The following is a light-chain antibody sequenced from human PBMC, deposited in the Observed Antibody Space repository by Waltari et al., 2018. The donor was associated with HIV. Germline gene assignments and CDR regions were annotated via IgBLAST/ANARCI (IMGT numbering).Light chain of an antibody. CDR1: SLRRYY. CDR2: GQN. V-gene: IGLV3-19*01. J-gene: IGLJ1*01. Sequence: SSELTQDPAVSVALGQTVRISCQGASLRRYYASLYQQRPGQAPVLVIYGQNNRPSGIPDRFSGSTAGNTGSLTITGAQAEDEADYYCSSRDSSGNHYVFGSGTKVSVL. CDR3: SSRDSSGNHYV.